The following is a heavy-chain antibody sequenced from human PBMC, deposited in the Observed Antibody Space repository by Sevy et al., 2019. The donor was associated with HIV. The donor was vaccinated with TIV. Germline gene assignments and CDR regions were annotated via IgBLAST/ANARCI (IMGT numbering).Heavy chain of an antibody. CDR1: GFTFSSYG. D-gene: IGHD6-19*01. CDR3: AKEDSSGTGAFDI. Sequence: WGSLRLSCAASGFTFSSYGMHWVRQAPGKGLEWVAVISYDGSNKYYADSVKGRFTISRDNSKNTLYLQMNSLRAEDTAVYYCAKEDSSGTGAFDIWGQGTMVTVSS. CDR2: ISYDGSNK. J-gene: IGHJ3*02. V-gene: IGHV3-30*18.